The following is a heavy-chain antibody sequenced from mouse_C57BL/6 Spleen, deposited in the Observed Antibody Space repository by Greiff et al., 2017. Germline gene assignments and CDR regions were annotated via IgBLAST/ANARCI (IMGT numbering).Heavy chain of an antibody. J-gene: IGHJ1*03. CDR2: LYPSDSYT. CDR1: GYTFTSYW. CDR3: ARRGFYGSSYGYFDV. D-gene: IGHD1-1*01. V-gene: IGHV1-69*01. Sequence: QVQLQQPGAELVMPGASVKLSCKASGYTFTSYWMHWVKQRPGQGLEWIGELYPSDSYTNYNQKFKGKSTLTVDKSSSTAYMQLSILTSDDSAVYYGARRGFYGSSYGYFDVWGTGTTVTVSS.